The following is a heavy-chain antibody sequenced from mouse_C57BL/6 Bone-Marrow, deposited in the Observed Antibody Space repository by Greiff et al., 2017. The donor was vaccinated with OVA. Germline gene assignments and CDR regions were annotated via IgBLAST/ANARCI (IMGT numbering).Heavy chain of an antibody. V-gene: IGHV10-1*01. CDR3: VRHRRYYAMDY. CDR1: GFSFNTYA. CDR2: IRSKSNNYAT. J-gene: IGHJ4*01. Sequence: EVKVVESGGGLVQPKGSLKLSCAASGFSFNTYAMNWVRQAPGKGLEWVARIRSKSNNYATYYADSVKDRFTISRDDSESMLYLQMNNLKTEDTAMYYCVRHRRYYAMDYWGQGTSVTVSS.